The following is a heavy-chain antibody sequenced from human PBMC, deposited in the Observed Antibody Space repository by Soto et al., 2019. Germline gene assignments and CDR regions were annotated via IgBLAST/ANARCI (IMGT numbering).Heavy chain of an antibody. V-gene: IGHV3-23*01. CDR2: ISGSGTNT. J-gene: IGHJ4*02. CDR1: GFTFSSYA. D-gene: IGHD2-8*01. Sequence: EGSLRLSCAASGFTFSSYAMTCVRQAPGKGLEWVSVISGSGTNTYYAGSVKGRVTISRDNSNNTLWLQMDRLRAEDTAIYYCAKGGTNDYSPLDFCGQGTPVTVSS. CDR3: AKGGTNDYSPLDF.